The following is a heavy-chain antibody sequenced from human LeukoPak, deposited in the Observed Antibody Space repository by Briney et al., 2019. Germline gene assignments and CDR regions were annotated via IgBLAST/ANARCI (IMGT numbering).Heavy chain of an antibody. J-gene: IGHJ4*02. CDR2: IYDSGST. V-gene: IGHV4-59*01. CDR3: ASSRDAYILGH. CDR1: GGSISGYY. D-gene: IGHD5-24*01. Sequence: WETLSLTCTVSGGSISGYYWTWIRQPPGKGLEWIGYIYDSGSTNQNPSLKSRVTISLDTSKNQFSLKLNSVTTADTAVYYCASSRDAYILGHWGQGILVTVSS.